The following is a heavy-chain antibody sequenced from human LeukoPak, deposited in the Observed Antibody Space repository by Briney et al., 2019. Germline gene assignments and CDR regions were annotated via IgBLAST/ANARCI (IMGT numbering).Heavy chain of an antibody. CDR2: ISYDGSNK. Sequence: PGGSLRLSCAASGFTFSSYGMHWVRQAPGKGLEWVAVISYDGSNKYYADSVKGRFTISRDNAKNSLYLQMNSLRDEDTAVYYCARVTLAAKKFDPWGQGTLVTVSS. V-gene: IGHV3-30*03. CDR1: GFTFSSYG. CDR3: ARVTLAAKKFDP. J-gene: IGHJ5*02. D-gene: IGHD6-25*01.